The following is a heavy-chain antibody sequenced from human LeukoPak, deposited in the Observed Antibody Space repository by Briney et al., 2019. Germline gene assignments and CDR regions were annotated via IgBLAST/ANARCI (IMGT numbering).Heavy chain of an antibody. Sequence: GGSLRLSCAASGFTFSSYWMSWVRQAPGKGLEWVANIKQDGSEKYYVDSVKGRFTISRDNAKNSLYLQMNSLRAEDTAVYYCAKDRSGWDYYYYYMDVWGKGTTVTVSS. CDR2: IKQDGSEK. J-gene: IGHJ6*03. V-gene: IGHV3-7*01. CDR1: GFTFSSYW. D-gene: IGHD1-26*01. CDR3: AKDRSGWDYYYYYMDV.